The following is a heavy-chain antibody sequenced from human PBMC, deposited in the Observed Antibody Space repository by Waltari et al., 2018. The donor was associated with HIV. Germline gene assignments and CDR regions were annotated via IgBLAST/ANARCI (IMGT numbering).Heavy chain of an antibody. V-gene: IGHV3-66*01. D-gene: IGHD5-18*01. Sequence: EVQLVESGGGLVQPGGSPRLSCAASGFTVSSNYMSWVRQAPGKGLEWVSIIYTGGSTYYAHSVKGRFTISRDNSKNTLHLQMNSLRAEDTAVYYCASPDTTMVHGHYYFYHMDVWGQGTTVTVSS. CDR3: ASPDTTMVHGHYYFYHMDV. CDR2: IYTGGST. CDR1: GFTVSSNY. J-gene: IGHJ6*02.